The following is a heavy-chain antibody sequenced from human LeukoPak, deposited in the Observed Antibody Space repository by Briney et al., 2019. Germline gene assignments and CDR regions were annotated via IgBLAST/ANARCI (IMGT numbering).Heavy chain of an antibody. Sequence: ASVKVSCKPSGYIFTPYHLHWVRQAPGQGLEWMGRIIPNSGATNYAQNFQGRVTMTRDTSISTAYMELSRLSPDDTAVYYCARGISGGFDIWGQGTKVTVSS. J-gene: IGHJ3*02. V-gene: IGHV1-2*06. CDR3: ARGISGGFDI. CDR2: IIPNSGAT. CDR1: GYIFTPYH. D-gene: IGHD2-21*01.